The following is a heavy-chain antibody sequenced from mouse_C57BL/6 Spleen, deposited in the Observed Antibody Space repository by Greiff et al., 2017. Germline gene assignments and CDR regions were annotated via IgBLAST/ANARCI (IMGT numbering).Heavy chain of an antibody. CDR3: ARETYYYAMYY. J-gene: IGHJ4*01. CDR1: GFTFSDYY. CDR2: INYDGSST. Sequence: EVKLMESEGGLVQPGSSMKLSCTASGFTFSDYYMAWVRQVPEKGLEWVANINYDGSSTYYLDSLKSRFIISRDNAKNILYLQMSSLKSEDTATYYCARETYYYAMYYWGQGTSVTVAS. V-gene: IGHV5-16*01.